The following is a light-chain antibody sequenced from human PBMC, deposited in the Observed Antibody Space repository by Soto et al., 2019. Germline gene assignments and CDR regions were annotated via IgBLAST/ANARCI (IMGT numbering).Light chain of an antibody. CDR1: SSDIGDYNY. Sequence: QSALTQPASVSGSLGQSIAFSCTGTSSDIGDYNYVSWYQQLPGKAPKLMIYDVSNRPSGVSDRFSGSVSGNTASLTISGLQTEDEADYYCSSYAGSTTVLFGGGTKVTVL. V-gene: IGLV2-14*01. J-gene: IGLJ2*01. CDR3: SSYAGSTTVL. CDR2: DVS.